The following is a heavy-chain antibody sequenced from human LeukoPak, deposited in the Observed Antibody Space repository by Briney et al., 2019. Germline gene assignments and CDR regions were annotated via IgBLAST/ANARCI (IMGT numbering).Heavy chain of an antibody. CDR2: IYYTGST. CDR1: GGSISSGDYY. Sequence: SQTLSLTCTVSGGSISSGDYYWSWIRQPPGKGLEWIGYIYYTGSTYDNPSLQSRVTISVDTSKNQCSLKLSSVTTADTAVYYCARGGETAAAGTFRYWSQGTLVTVSS. J-gene: IGHJ4*02. V-gene: IGHV4-30-4*08. CDR3: ARGGETAAAGTFRY. D-gene: IGHD6-13*01.